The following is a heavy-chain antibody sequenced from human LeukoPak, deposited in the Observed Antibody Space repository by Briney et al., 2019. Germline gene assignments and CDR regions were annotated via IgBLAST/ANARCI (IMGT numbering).Heavy chain of an antibody. Sequence: GGSLRLSCAGSGFIFSSYAMGWVRQAPGKGLEFVAHLKESGIEKEYVDSVEGRFTISRDNGKNSLYLQMNSLRAEDTALYFCARWRGAQSEFDYWGQGTHVIVSS. J-gene: IGHJ4*02. CDR1: GFIFSSYA. V-gene: IGHV3-7*01. CDR3: ARWRGAQSEFDY. D-gene: IGHD3-3*01. CDR2: LKESGIEK.